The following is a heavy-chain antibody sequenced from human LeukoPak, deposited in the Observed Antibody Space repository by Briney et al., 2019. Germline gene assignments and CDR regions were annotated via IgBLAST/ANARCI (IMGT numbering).Heavy chain of an antibody. CDR2: IIPILGIA. CDR1: GYTFTDYY. Sequence: ASVKVSCKASGYTFTDYYVHWVRQAPGQGLEWMGRIIPILGIANYAQKFQGRVTITADKYTSTAYMELSSLRSEDTAVYYCARESGGSYSPGYDYWGQGTLVTVSS. J-gene: IGHJ4*02. V-gene: IGHV1-69*04. CDR3: ARESGGSYSPGYDY. D-gene: IGHD1-26*01.